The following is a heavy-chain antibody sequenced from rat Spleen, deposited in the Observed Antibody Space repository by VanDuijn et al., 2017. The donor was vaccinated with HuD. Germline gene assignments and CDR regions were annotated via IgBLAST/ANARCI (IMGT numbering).Heavy chain of an antibody. CDR2: ITSGGSNT. CDR3: ARHYYYSGDHFDY. D-gene: IGHD1-1*01. CDR1: GFTFSDYY. Sequence: EVQLVESDGGLVQPGRSLKLSCAASGFTFSDYYMAWVRQAPKKGLEWVATITSGGSNTYYPDSVKGRFTISRDNAKSTLYLQMDSLRSEDTATYYCARHYYYSGDHFDYWGQGVMVTVSS. J-gene: IGHJ2*01. V-gene: IGHV5-7*01.